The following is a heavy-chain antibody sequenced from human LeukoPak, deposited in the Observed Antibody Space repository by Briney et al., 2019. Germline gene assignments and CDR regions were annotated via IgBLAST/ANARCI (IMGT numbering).Heavy chain of an antibody. D-gene: IGHD2/OR15-2a*01. CDR2: ISGTGGST. J-gene: IGHJ4*02. Sequence: GGSLRLSCAASGFTFSSYSMNWVRQAPGKGLEWVAGISGTGGSTHYADSVKGRFTISRDNSKNTVHLQMRNLRVEHTAVYYCAKVVAGNIDYYFDYWGQGILVAVSS. CDR3: AKVVAGNIDYYFDY. CDR1: GFTFSSYS. V-gene: IGHV3-23*01.